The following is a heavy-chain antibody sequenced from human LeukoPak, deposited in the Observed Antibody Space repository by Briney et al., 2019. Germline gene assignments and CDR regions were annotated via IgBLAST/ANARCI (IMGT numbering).Heavy chain of an antibody. CDR2: IWYDGSNK. V-gene: IGHV3-33*06. CDR1: GFTFSSYG. CDR3: AKPDCSYSDCYRPTY. D-gene: IGHD2-2*02. J-gene: IGHJ4*02. Sequence: GRSLRLSCAASGFTFSSYGMHWVRQAPGKGLEWVAVIWYDGSNKYYADSVKGRFTISRDNSKNTLYLQMNSLRAEDTAVYYCAKPDCSYSDCYRPTYWGQGTLVTVSS.